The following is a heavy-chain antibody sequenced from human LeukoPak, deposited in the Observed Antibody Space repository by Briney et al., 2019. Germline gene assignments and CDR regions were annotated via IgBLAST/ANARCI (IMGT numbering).Heavy chain of an antibody. CDR2: INMDGSEK. V-gene: IGHV3-7*01. D-gene: IGHD3-10*01. CDR3: AKFHYGSGTSLGY. Sequence: GGSLTLSCAASGFTFSSYCMTWVRQAAGKGLEWVANINMDGSEKSYEDSVKGRFTISRDNAKDTLYLQMNSLRVEDTAVYYCAKFHYGSGTSLGYWGQGTLVTVCS. J-gene: IGHJ4*02. CDR1: GFTFSSYC.